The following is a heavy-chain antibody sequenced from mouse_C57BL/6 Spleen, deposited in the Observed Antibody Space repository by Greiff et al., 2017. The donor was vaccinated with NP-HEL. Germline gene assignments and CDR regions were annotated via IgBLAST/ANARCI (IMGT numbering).Heavy chain of an antibody. CDR3: ARYDYDGEYAMDY. CDR1: GYTFTSYG. J-gene: IGHJ4*01. Sequence: QVQLKQSGAELARPGASVKLSCKASGYTFTSYGISWVKQRTGQGLEWIGEIYPRSGNTYYNEKFKGKATLTADKSSSTAYMELRSLTSEDSAVYFCARYDYDGEYAMDYWGQGTSVTVSS. V-gene: IGHV1-81*01. D-gene: IGHD2-4*01. CDR2: IYPRSGNT.